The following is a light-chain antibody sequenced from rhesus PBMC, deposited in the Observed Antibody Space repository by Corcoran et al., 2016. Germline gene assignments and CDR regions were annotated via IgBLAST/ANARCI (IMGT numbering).Light chain of an antibody. V-gene: IGKV1-38*01. J-gene: IGKJ3*01. Sequence: DIQLTQSPSSLSASVGDRVTITCRASQGISSYLAWYQQKSGKAPTLLIYDESNLQSGVPSRFSGSGSGTEFTLTISSLQPEDFATYYCQQRNSYPFTFGPGTKLDIK. CDR1: QGISSY. CDR3: QQRNSYPFT. CDR2: DES.